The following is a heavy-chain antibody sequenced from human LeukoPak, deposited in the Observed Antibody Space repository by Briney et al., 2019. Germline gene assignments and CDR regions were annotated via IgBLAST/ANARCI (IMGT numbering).Heavy chain of an antibody. D-gene: IGHD2-15*01. Sequence: PGGSLRLSCAASGFTSSSYEMNWVRQAPGKGLEWVSYISSSGSTIYYADSVKGRFTISRDNAKNSLYLQMNSLRAEDTALYYCARSVALGYCSGGSCLYFDDWGQGTLVTVSS. CDR3: ARSVALGYCSGGSCLYFDD. V-gene: IGHV3-48*03. CDR1: GFTSSSYE. CDR2: ISSSGSTI. J-gene: IGHJ4*02.